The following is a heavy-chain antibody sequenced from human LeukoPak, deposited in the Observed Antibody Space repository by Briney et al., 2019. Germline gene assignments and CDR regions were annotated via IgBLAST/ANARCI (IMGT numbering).Heavy chain of an antibody. D-gene: IGHD4-11*01. V-gene: IGHV3-23*01. Sequence: SGGSLRLSCAASGFTFTNYAMTWVRQAPGKGLEWISTISGSDDSTYYADSVKGRFTISRDNSKNTLYLQMNSLRAEDTAVYYCARDLAVTTSYYYYYGMDVWGQGTTVTVSS. CDR3: ARDLAVTTSYYYYYGMDV. CDR1: GFTFTNYA. CDR2: ISGSDDST. J-gene: IGHJ6*02.